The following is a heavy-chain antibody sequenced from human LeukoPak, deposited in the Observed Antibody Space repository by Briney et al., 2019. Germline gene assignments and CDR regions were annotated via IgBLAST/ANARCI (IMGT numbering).Heavy chain of an antibody. CDR1: GGSINNDGYY. CDR2: IYSSGTT. Sequence: PSETLSLTCTVSGGSINNDGYYWGWIRQSAGKGLEWLGRIYSSGTTNYNPSLKRRVTLSVDTSKNQFSLKLTSVTAADTAVYYCAREGDYGDFDAFDMWGQGTVVTVSS. CDR3: AREGDYGDFDAFDM. D-gene: IGHD4-17*01. V-gene: IGHV4-61*02. J-gene: IGHJ3*02.